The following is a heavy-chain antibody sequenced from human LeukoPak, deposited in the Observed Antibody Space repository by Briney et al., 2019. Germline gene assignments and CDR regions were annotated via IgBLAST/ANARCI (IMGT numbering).Heavy chain of an antibody. D-gene: IGHD4-23*01. J-gene: IGHJ3*02. Sequence: SETLSLTCTVSGDSISPYYWGWIRQPPGKGLEWIGYIYYSGDTTYNPSLKSRVTMSVDTSKNQFSLKLSSVTAADTAVYYCARGGTAVIAPYAFDIWGQGTMVTVSS. CDR1: GDSISPYY. CDR3: ARGGTAVIAPYAFDI. CDR2: IYYSGDT. V-gene: IGHV4-59*01.